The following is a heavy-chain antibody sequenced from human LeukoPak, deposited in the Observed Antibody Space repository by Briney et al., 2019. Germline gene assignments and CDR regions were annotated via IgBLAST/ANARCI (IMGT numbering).Heavy chain of an antibody. V-gene: IGHV4-39*01. J-gene: IGHJ6*02. CDR3: ASLVAGSYYYGMDV. Sequence: SETLSLTCTVSGGSVSSSSYYWGWIRQPPGKGLEWIGTIYNSGSTYYNPSLKSRVTISVDTSKNQFSLKLSSVTAADTAVYYCASLVAGSYYYGMDVWGQGTTVTVSS. D-gene: IGHD6-19*01. CDR2: IYNSGST. CDR1: GGSVSSSSYY.